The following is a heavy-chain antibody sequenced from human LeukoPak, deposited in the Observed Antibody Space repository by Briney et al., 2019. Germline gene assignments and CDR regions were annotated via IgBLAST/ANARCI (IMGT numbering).Heavy chain of an antibody. CDR3: ARDRGSGHASDY. CDR1: GFTFSTSS. Sequence: PGGSLRLSCAASGFTFSTSSMNWVRQAPGKGLEWVSSISSTGSYIYFADSVKGRFTFSRDNAKNPLYLQMNSLRVEDTAVYYCARDRGSGHASDYWGQGTLVTVSS. V-gene: IGHV3-21*01. D-gene: IGHD3-10*01. J-gene: IGHJ4*02. CDR2: ISSTGSYI.